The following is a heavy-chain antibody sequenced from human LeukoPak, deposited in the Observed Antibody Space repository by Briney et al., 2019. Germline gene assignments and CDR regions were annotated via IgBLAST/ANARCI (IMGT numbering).Heavy chain of an antibody. CDR1: GFTFSSYA. J-gene: IGHJ4*02. CDR3: AKARYCSGGSCYSDY. D-gene: IGHD2-15*01. V-gene: IGHV3-23*01. Sequence: GSLGLSCAASGFTFSSYAMSWVRQAPGKGLEWVSAISGSGGSTYYADSVKGRFTISRDNSKNTLHLQMNSLRAEDTAAYYCAKARYCSGGSCYSDYWGQGTLVTVSS. CDR2: ISGSGGST.